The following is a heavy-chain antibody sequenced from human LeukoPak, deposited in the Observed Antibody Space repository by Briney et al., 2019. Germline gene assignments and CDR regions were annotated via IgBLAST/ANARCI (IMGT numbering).Heavy chain of an antibody. Sequence: PGGSLRLSCAASGFDFNGYWMSWTRQGPGKGLEWLANINANATDINYADCVKGRFTISRDNGANSAHLVMRGRRGEDSGLYYCVGGVEYWGQGALVTVFS. CDR1: GFDFNGYW. CDR3: VGGVEY. CDR2: INANATDI. V-gene: IGHV3-7*01. J-gene: IGHJ4*02.